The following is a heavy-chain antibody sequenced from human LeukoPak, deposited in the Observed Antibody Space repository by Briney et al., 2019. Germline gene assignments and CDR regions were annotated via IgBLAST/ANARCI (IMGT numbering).Heavy chain of an antibody. V-gene: IGHV1-46*01. CDR3: ARGGRSSGYYWRFDY. J-gene: IGHJ4*02. CDR1: GYTFISYY. D-gene: IGHD3-22*01. Sequence: GASVKVSCKASGYTFISYYMHWVRQAPGQGLEWVGIINPSGGSTNYAQKFQGRVTMTRDTSTSTVYMELSSLRSEDTAVYYCARGGRSSGYYWRFDYWGQGTLVTVSS. CDR2: INPSGGST.